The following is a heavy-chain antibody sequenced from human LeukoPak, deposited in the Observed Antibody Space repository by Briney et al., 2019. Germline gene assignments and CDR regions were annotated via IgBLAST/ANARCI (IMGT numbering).Heavy chain of an antibody. Sequence: SETLSLTCAVSGGSISSGGYSWSWIRQPPGKGLEWIGYIYHSGSTYYNPSLKSRVTISVDRSKNQFSLKLSSVTAADTAVYYCARGDAFDIWGQGTMVTVSS. CDR1: GGSISSGGYS. CDR2: IYHSGST. J-gene: IGHJ3*02. CDR3: ARGDAFDI. V-gene: IGHV4-30-2*01.